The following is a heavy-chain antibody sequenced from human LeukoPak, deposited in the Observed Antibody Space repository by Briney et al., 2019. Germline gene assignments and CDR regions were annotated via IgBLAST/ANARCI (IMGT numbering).Heavy chain of an antibody. J-gene: IGHJ6*02. D-gene: IGHD3-10*01. CDR1: GFTVSSDY. CDR2: IYRGGST. CDR3: ARVRVTQTPQYHYYYYYGMDV. V-gene: IGHV3-53*01. Sequence: GGSLRLSRAASGFTVSSDYMSWVRRAPGKGLEWVSVIYRGGSTYYADSVKGRFTISRDNPKNTLYLQMNSLRAGDTAVYYCARVRVTQTPQYHYYYYYGMDVWGQGTTVTVSS.